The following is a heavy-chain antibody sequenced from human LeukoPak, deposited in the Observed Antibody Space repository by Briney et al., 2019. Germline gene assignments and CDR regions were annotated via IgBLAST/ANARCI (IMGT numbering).Heavy chain of an antibody. Sequence: PSETLSLTCTVSGGSTNTYCWSWIRQPAEKGLERIGRIYPSGSTYYNPSLKSRVTISIDKSKNQFSLRLTSVTAADTAVYYCARDRSGYSEYYFGYWGQGSLVTVSS. CDR2: IYPSGST. D-gene: IGHD5-12*01. J-gene: IGHJ4*02. CDR1: GGSTNTYC. CDR3: ARDRSGYSEYYFGY. V-gene: IGHV4-4*07.